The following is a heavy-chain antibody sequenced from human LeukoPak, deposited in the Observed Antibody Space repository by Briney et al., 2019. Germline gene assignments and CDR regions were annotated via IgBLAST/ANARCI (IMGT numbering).Heavy chain of an antibody. V-gene: IGHV3-7*03. J-gene: IGHJ4*02. D-gene: IGHD1-7*01. Sequence: GESLRLSCAASGFTFSNYWMSWVRQAPGKGPEWVANIKEDGRETYYLDSVEGRFTISRDNAKNSLELQMNSLRAEDTAIYFCAKDATPRNSIWDHFDSWGQGTLVTVSS. CDR1: GFTFSNYW. CDR2: IKEDGRET. CDR3: AKDATPRNSIWDHFDS.